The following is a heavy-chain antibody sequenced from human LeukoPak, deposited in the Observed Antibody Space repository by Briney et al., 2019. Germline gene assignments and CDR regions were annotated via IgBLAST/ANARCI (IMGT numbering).Heavy chain of an antibody. Sequence: GGSLRLSCAASGFTFSSYAMHWVRQAPGKGLEWVAVISYDGSNKYYADSVKGRFTISRDNSKNTLYLQMNSLRAEDTAVYYCAKDPGPFWSGYYMDYWGQGTLVTVSS. V-gene: IGHV3-30-3*01. J-gene: IGHJ4*02. CDR1: GFTFSSYA. CDR2: ISYDGSNK. CDR3: AKDPGPFWSGYYMDY. D-gene: IGHD3-3*01.